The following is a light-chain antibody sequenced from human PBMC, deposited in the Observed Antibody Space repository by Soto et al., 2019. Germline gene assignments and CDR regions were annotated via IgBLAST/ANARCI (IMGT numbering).Light chain of an antibody. J-gene: IGLJ1*01. CDR1: SSDVGGFNR. V-gene: IGLV2-14*03. CDR3: CSCTTITPHWV. Sequence: QSALTQPASVSGSPGQSITISCTGTSSDVGGFNRVSWYQLRPGKAPKLMICDVTNRPSGVSNRFSGSKSGNTASLTISGLQAEDEADYYCCSCTTITPHWVFWSVTKVTVL. CDR2: DVT.